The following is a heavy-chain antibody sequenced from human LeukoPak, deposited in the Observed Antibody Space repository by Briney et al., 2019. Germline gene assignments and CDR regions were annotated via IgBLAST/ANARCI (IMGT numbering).Heavy chain of an antibody. J-gene: IGHJ4*02. V-gene: IGHV4-59*02. Sequence: PSETLSLTCTVSGCSVSNYYWSWIRQPPGKGLEWIAYIHCSGSTKYNASLNTGVTISIHTSENQFSLKLSFVTAGDTAVYYCARGGGGYGYFDTWGQGSLVTVSS. CDR3: ARGGGGYGYFDT. CDR1: GCSVSNYY. CDR2: IHCSGST. D-gene: IGHD5-12*01.